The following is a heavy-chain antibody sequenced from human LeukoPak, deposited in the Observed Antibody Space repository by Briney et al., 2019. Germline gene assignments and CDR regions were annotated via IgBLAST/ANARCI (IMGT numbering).Heavy chain of an antibody. CDR2: IYTSGST. CDR3: ASTMVRGANSVPFDY. D-gene: IGHD3-10*01. J-gene: IGHJ4*02. V-gene: IGHV4-61*02. CDR1: GGSISSGSYY. Sequence: PSQTLSLTCTVSGGSISSGSYYWSWIQQPAGKGLEWIGRIYTSGSTNYIPSLKSRVTISVDTSKNQFSLKLSSVTAADTAVYYCASTMVRGANSVPFDYWGQGTLVTVSS.